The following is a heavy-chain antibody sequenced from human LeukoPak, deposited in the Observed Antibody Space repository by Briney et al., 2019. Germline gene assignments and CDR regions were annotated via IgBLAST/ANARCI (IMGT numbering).Heavy chain of an antibody. V-gene: IGHV4-61*01. CDR1: GGSISSSSYY. J-gene: IGHJ3*02. CDR2: IYYSGST. Sequence: SETLSLTCTVSGGSISSSSYYWSWIRQPPGKGLEWIGYIYYSGSTNYNPSLKSRVTISVDTSKNQFSLKLSSVTAADTAVYYCARKWRSLTMIVDAFDIWGQGTMVTVSS. D-gene: IGHD3-22*01. CDR3: ARKWRSLTMIVDAFDI.